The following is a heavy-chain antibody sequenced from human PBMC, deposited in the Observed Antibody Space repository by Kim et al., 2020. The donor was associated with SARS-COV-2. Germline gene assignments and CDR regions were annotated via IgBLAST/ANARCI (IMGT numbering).Heavy chain of an antibody. V-gene: IGHV1-18*01. CDR3: ARKFTTMGDYYDYYHMDV. CDR2: ITVYNGKT. J-gene: IGHJ6*03. D-gene: IGHD5-18*01. Sequence: ASVKVSCKTSGYTFTNYAIAWVRQAPGQGLEWMGWITVYNGKTNYAQKVQGRATMTTDTSTNTAYMELRSLRSDDTAVYYCARKFTTMGDYYDYYHMDVWGEGTTVTVSS. CDR1: GYTFTNYA.